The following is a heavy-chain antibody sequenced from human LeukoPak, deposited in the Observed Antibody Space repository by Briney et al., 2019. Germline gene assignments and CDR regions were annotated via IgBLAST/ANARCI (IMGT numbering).Heavy chain of an antibody. Sequence: GGSLRLSCAASGFTFSSYGMHWVRQAPGKGLEWVAVISYDGSNKYYADSVKGRFTISRDNSKNTLYLQMNSLRAEDTAVYYCAKGHTVTTADYWGQGTLVTVSS. CDR3: AKGHTVTTADY. J-gene: IGHJ4*02. D-gene: IGHD4-17*01. V-gene: IGHV3-30*18. CDR2: ISYDGSNK. CDR1: GFTFSSYG.